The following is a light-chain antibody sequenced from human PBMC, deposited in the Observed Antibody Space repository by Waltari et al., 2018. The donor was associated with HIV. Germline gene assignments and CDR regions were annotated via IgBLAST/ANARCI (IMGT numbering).Light chain of an antibody. CDR2: LDGSGTY. V-gene: IGLV4-60*03. CDR3: ETWDKNSRV. CDR1: SGHSNNL. Sequence: QPAVTQSSSASASLGSSVKLTCTLTSGHSNNLIAWHQQQPGKAPRFLMKLDGSGTYNKGSGVPDRFSGSSSVAARYLTISKLQSEDEADYYCETWDKNSRVFGGGTKLTVL. J-gene: IGLJ2*01.